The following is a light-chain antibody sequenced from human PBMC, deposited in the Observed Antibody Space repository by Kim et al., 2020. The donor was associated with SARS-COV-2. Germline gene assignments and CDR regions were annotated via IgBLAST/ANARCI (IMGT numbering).Light chain of an antibody. CDR3: QVWDSSSDHYV. CDR1: SVGGKT. V-gene: IGLV3-21*04. J-gene: IGLJ1*01. Sequence: PPSVAVDPGKTASIPGGGISVGGKTVHWYQQKPGQAPVLVRPSEMSGRFSASIAGNTATLTINRVEDGDEADYYCQVWDSSSDHYVFGSGTKVTVL.